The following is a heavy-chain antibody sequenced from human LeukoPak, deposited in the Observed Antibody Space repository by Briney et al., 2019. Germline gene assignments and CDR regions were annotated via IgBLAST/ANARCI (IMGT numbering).Heavy chain of an antibody. CDR3: ATDGLFGVVTPYYYYMDV. CDR2: ISWDGGST. D-gene: IGHD3-3*01. Sequence: GGSLRLSCAASGFTFDDYAMHWVRQAPGKGLEWVSLISWDGGSTYYADSVKRRFTISRNNSKNSLYLQMNSLRAEDTALYYCATDGLFGVVTPYYYYMDVWGKGTTVTVSS. V-gene: IGHV3-43D*04. J-gene: IGHJ6*03. CDR1: GFTFDDYA.